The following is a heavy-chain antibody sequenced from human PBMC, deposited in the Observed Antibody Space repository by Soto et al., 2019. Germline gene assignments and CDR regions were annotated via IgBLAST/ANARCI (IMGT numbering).Heavy chain of an antibody. CDR2: IFDSGST. J-gene: IGHJ2*01. D-gene: IGHD2-8*01. Sequence: QVQLQESGPGLVKPSETLSLTCTVSGGSISGGVHSWSWIRQPPGKGLEWIGHIFDSGSTYYNPSLKRCLYISVEPAKNQFSLELSSVAAADTAVYFCGREIMPLTNGWNFDLRGRGPLGT. V-gene: IGHV4-30-4*01. CDR3: GREIMPLTNGWNFDL. CDR1: GGSISGGVHS.